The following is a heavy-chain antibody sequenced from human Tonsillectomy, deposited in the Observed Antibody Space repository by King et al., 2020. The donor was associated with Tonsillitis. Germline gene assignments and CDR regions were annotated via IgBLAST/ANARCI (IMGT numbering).Heavy chain of an antibody. CDR1: VFTFSDYY. CDR2: ISSSGDTI. V-gene: IGHV3-11*01. CDR3: ARLNRLTMIDCAMDV. Sequence: VQLVESGGGLVKPGGSLRLSCASSVFTFSDYYMSWIRQAPGKGLEWGSYISSSGDTIHYPDSLKGRFTISRDNAKNSLSLQMNSLRAEDTAVYYCARLNRLTMIDCAMDVWGQGTTVTVSS. D-gene: IGHD3-22*01. J-gene: IGHJ6*02.